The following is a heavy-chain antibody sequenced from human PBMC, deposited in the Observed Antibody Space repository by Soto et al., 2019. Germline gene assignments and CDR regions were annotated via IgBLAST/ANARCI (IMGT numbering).Heavy chain of an antibody. D-gene: IGHD2-21*01. CDR2: IFYSGST. V-gene: IGHV4-39*01. CDR1: GGSISSSSYY. Sequence: QVQLQESGPGLVKPSETLSLTCTVSGGSISSSSYYWGWIRQPPGKGLEWIGSIFYSGSTYYNPSLQSRVTISVDTSTNQFSLKLRSVTAADTAVYYCARIVRGIVITYYYMDAWGKGTTVTVSS. CDR3: ARIVRGIVITYYYMDA. J-gene: IGHJ6*03.